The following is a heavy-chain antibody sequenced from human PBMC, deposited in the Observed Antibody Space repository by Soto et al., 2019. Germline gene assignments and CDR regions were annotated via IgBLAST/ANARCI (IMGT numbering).Heavy chain of an antibody. CDR3: ARVRSSGWFNWFDP. CDR2: ISAYNGNT. V-gene: IGHV1-18*01. J-gene: IGHJ5*02. Sequence: SVKVSCKASGITFSTYAIHWVRQAPGQRLEWMGWISAYNGNTNYAQKLQGRVTMTTDTSTSTAYMELRSLRSDDTAVYYCARVRSSGWFNWFDPWGQGTLVTVSS. D-gene: IGHD6-19*01. CDR1: GITFSTYA.